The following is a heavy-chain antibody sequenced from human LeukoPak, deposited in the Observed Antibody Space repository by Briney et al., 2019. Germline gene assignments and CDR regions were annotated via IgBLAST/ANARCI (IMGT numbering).Heavy chain of an antibody. CDR3: ARLSSGYYLDDAFDI. CDR1: GGSFSGYY. V-gene: IGHV4-34*01. J-gene: IGHJ3*02. D-gene: IGHD3-22*01. Sequence: SETLSLTCAVYGGSFSGYYWSWIRQPPGKGLEWIGEINHSGSTNYNPPLKSRVTISVDTSKNQFSLKLSSVTAADTAVYYCARLSSGYYLDDAFDIWGQGTMVTVSS. CDR2: INHSGST.